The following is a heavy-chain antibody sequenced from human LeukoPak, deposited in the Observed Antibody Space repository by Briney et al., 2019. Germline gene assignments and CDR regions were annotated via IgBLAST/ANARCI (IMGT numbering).Heavy chain of an antibody. V-gene: IGHV3-21*01. J-gene: IGHJ4*02. Sequence: GGSLRLSCAASGFTFSSYSMNWVRQAPGKGLEWVSSISSSSSYIYYADSVKGRFTISRDNAKNSLYLQMNSLRAEDTAVYYCAKDYYDILTGLLYYFDYWGQGTLVTVSS. CDR3: AKDYYDILTGLLYYFDY. CDR1: GFTFSSYS. D-gene: IGHD3-9*01. CDR2: ISSSSSYI.